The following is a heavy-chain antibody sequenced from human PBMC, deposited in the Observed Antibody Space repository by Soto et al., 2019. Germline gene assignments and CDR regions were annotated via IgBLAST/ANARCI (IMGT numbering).Heavy chain of an antibody. D-gene: IGHD3-10*01. J-gene: IGHJ6*03. Sequence: PSETLSLTCTVSGGSISSYYWSWIRQPPGKGLEWIGYIYYSGSTNYNPSLKSRVTISVDTSKNQFSLKLSSVTAADTAVYYCARRVPVRGPEHYYYYYMDVWGKGTTVTVSS. CDR2: IYYSGST. CDR3: ARRVPVRGPEHYYYYYMDV. V-gene: IGHV4-59*08. CDR1: GGSISSYY.